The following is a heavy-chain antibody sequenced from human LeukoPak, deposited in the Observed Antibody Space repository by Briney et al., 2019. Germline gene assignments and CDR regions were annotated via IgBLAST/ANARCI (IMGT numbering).Heavy chain of an antibody. D-gene: IGHD3-3*01. V-gene: IGHV3-74*01. CDR3: ASDHYLANFWSGYPPY. Sequence: PGGSLRLSCASSGFRFSNSWVHWVRQAPGKGLVWVSRINSDGTTTYYADSVKGRFTISRDNAQNTLFLQMNCLRPEHPALYYCASDHYLANFWSGYPPYWGQGTLVTVSS. J-gene: IGHJ4*02. CDR2: INSDGTTT. CDR1: GFRFSNSW.